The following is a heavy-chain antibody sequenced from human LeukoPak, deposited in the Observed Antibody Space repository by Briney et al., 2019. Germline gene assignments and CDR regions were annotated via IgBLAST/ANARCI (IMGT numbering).Heavy chain of an antibody. D-gene: IGHD1-26*01. V-gene: IGHV3-48*02. J-gene: IGHJ4*02. CDR1: GFTFSDYS. CDR2: ISGSGSTT. CDR3: SFVGTSTTVY. Sequence: GGSLRLSCAASGFTFSDYSMNWVRQAPGKGLEWVSYISGSGSTTYYADSVRGRLTISRDNAKNSLYLQMNSLRDEDTAVYYCSFVGTSTTVYWGQGTLVTVSS.